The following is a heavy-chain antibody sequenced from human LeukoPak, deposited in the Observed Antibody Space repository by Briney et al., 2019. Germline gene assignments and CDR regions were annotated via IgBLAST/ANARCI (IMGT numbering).Heavy chain of an antibody. D-gene: IGHD3-10*01. CDR2: ISAHNGAT. CDR3: ARESSAGSYQNDY. CDR1: GYSFTSYG. J-gene: IGHJ4*02. Sequence: GASVKVSCKASGYSFTSYGISWVRQAPGQGLEWMGWISAHNGATNYAQNFQGRVTMTTDTSTNTAYMEVRSQRSDDTAVYYCARESSAGSYQNDYWGQGTLVTVSS. V-gene: IGHV1-18*01.